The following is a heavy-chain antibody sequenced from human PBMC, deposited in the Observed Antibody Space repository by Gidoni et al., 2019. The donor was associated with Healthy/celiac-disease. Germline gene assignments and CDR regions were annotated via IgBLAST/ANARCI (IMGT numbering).Heavy chain of an antibody. CDR2: INPSGGST. V-gene: IGHV1-46*01. J-gene: IGHJ3*02. CDR3: ARDPRIAAAQDAFDI. Sequence: QVQLVQSGAEVKKPGASVKVSCQSSGYTFTSYYMHWVRQAPGQGLEWMGIINPSGGSTSYAQKCQGRVTMTRDTSTSTVYMELSSLRSEDTAVYYCARDPRIAAAQDAFDIWGQGTMVTVSS. CDR1: GYTFTSYY. D-gene: IGHD6-13*01.